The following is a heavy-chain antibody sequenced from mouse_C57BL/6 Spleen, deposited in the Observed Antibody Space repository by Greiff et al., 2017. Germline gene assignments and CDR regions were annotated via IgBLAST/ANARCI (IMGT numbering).Heavy chain of an antibody. V-gene: IGHV1-52*01. CDR1: GYTFTSYW. Sequence: QVQLQQPGAELVRPGSSVKLSCKASGYTFTSYWMHWVKQRPIQGLEWIGNIDPSDSDTHYNQKFKDKATLTVDKSSSTAYMQLSSLTSEDSAVYYCARWGGSSWFAYWGQGTLVTVSA. J-gene: IGHJ3*01. CDR3: ARWGGSSWFAY. CDR2: IDPSDSDT. D-gene: IGHD1-1*01.